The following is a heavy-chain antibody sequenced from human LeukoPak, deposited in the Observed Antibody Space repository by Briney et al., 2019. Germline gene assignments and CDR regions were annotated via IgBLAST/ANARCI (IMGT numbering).Heavy chain of an antibody. V-gene: IGHV3-66*03. CDR2: IYSRGGT. CDR3: ARDYYGP. CDR1: VFTVRNHY. D-gene: IGHD3-22*01. J-gene: IGHJ5*02. Sequence: GGSLILSCAASVFTVRNHYMRWGRQAPGKGLEWVSSIYSRGGTSSEDSVKGRFTISRDNSKNTLFLQMNSLRVEDTAVYYCARDYYGPWGQGTLVTVSS.